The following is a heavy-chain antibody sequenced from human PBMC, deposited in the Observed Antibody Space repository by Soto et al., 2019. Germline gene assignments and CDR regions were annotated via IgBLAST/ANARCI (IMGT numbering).Heavy chain of an antibody. CDR3: AREAGIVVVPAAASPGAVAGTSPWWYFDL. CDR2: IIPIFGTA. CDR1: GGTFSSYA. J-gene: IGHJ2*01. Sequence: QVQLVQSGAEVKKPGSSVKVSCKASGGTFSSYAISWVRQAPGQGLEWMGGIIPIFGTANYAQKFQGRVTITADESTSTAYLELSSLRSEDTAVYYCAREAGIVVVPAAASPGAVAGTSPWWYFDLWGRGTLVTVSS. V-gene: IGHV1-69*01. D-gene: IGHD2-2*01.